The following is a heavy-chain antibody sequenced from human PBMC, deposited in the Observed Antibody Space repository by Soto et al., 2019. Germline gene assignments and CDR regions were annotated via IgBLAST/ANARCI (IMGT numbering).Heavy chain of an antibody. J-gene: IGHJ1*01. CDR3: ASQVGIPNNRVGVV. D-gene: IGHD2-21*01. Sequence: PSETLSLTCAVYGGPFNNYYWSWIRHSPTKGLEWIGEINHTGSPNYNPSLKSRVTISIDTSKKQISLKLSSVTAADTAVYYCASQVGIPNNRVGVVWGQGTLVTVSS. CDR2: INHTGSP. V-gene: IGHV4-34*01. CDR1: GGPFNNYY.